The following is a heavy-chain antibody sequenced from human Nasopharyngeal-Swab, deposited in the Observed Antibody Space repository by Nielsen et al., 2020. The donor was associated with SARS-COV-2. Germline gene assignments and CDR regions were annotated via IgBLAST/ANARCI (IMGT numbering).Heavy chain of an antibody. J-gene: IGHJ5*02. Sequence: ASVKVSCKASGYTFTSYAMNWVRQAPGQGLEWMGWINTNTGNPTYAQGFTGWFVFSLDTSVSTAYLQISSLKAEDTAVYYCARGRYCTNGVCQDRGSWFDPWGQGTLVTVSS. D-gene: IGHD2-8*01. CDR3: ARGRYCTNGVCQDRGSWFDP. V-gene: IGHV7-4-1*02. CDR1: GYTFTSYA. CDR2: INTNTGNP.